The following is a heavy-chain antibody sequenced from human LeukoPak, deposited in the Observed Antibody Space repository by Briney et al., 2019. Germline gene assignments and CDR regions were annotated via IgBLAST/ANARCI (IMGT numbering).Heavy chain of an antibody. V-gene: IGHV4-59*06. J-gene: IGHJ5*02. CDR1: GGSISSYY. CDR3: ARLILGYCSGGRCYSYRFDP. Sequence: PSETLSLTCTVSGGSISSYYWSWIRQPPGKGLEWIGYIYYSGSTYYNPSLKSRVTISVDTSKNQFSLKLSSVTAADTAVYYCARLILGYCSGGRCYSYRFDPWGQGTLVTVSS. D-gene: IGHD2-15*01. CDR2: IYYSGST.